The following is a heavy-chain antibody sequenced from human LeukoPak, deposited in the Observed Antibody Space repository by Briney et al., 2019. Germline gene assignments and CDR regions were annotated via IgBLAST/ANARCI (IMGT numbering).Heavy chain of an antibody. V-gene: IGHV1-2*02. CDR1: GYSFTDYY. D-gene: IGHD2-21*01. CDR3: ARADRLHGGPYLIGP. J-gene: IGHJ1*01. Sequence: ASVKVSCKASGYSFTDYYMHWVRQAPGQGLEWMGWINPNSGGTNSAQKFQGRVTMTRDTSITTVYMEVSWLTSDDTAVYYCARADRLHGGPYLIGPRGQGTLVTVSS. CDR2: INPNSGGT.